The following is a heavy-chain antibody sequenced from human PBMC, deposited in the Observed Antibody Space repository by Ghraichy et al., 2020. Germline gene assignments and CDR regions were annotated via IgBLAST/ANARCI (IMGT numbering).Heavy chain of an antibody. D-gene: IGHD3-10*01. CDR3: AKDGGVRTGSWGIIGYYYYYMDV. J-gene: IGHJ6*03. V-gene: IGHV3-30*02. Sequence: GGSLRLSCAASGFTFSSYGMHWVRQAPGKGLEWVAFIRYDGSNKYYADSVKGRFTISRDNSKNTLYLQMNSLRAEDTAVYYCAKDGGVRTGSWGIIGYYYYYMDVWGKGTTVTVSS. CDR2: IRYDGSNK. CDR1: GFTFSSYG.